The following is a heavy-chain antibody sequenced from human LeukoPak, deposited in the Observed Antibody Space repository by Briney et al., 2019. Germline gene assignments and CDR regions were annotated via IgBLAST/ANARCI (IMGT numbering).Heavy chain of an antibody. CDR3: AALGITMIGGV. V-gene: IGHV3-23*01. J-gene: IGHJ6*04. Sequence: GGSLRLSCAASGFTFSNYAMNWVRQAPGKGLEWVSGISGSGGSTYYADSVKGRFTISRDNAKNTLYLQMNSLRAEDTAVYYCAALGITMIGGVWGKGTTVTISS. CDR2: ISGSGGST. CDR1: GFTFSNYA. D-gene: IGHD3-10*02.